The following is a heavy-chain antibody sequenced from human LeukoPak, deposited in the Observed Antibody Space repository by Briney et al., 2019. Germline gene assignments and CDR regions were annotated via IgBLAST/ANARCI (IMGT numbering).Heavy chain of an antibody. CDR1: GGSFSGYY. CDR2: IYYGGTT. Sequence: PSETLSLTCEIHGGSFSGYYWSWIRQTPGKGLEWIGSIYYGGTTYYNPSLKSRVTISVDTSKMQFSLKLSSVTAADTAVYYCASRTMGTKSIDYWGQGTLVTVSS. CDR3: ASRTMGTKSIDY. V-gene: IGHV4-34*01. J-gene: IGHJ4*02. D-gene: IGHD1-7*01.